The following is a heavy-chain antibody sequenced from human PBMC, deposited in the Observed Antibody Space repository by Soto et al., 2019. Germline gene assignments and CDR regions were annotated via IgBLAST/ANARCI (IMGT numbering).Heavy chain of an antibody. Sequence: PGGSLRLSCAASGFTFSSYGMHWVRQAPGKGLEWVAVISYDGSNKYYADSVKGRFTISRDNSKNTLNLQMNSLRTADSAVYYCAGTYGYGGYFDYWGQGTLVTVSS. V-gene: IGHV3-30*03. D-gene: IGHD5-18*01. CDR3: AGTYGYGGYFDY. CDR1: GFTFSSYG. CDR2: ISYDGSNK. J-gene: IGHJ4*02.